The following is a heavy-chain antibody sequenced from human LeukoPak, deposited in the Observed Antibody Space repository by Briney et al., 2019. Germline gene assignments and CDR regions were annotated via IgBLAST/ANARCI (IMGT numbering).Heavy chain of an antibody. J-gene: IGHJ4*02. CDR2: INPSGGST. CDR1: GYTFTGYY. CDR3: ARDSPFNGDLDY. D-gene: IGHD4-17*01. V-gene: IGHV1-46*01. Sequence: ASVKVSCKASGYTFTGYYIHWVRQAPGQGLEWMGIINPSGGSTSYAQKFQGRVTMTRDMSTSTVYMELSSLRSEDTAVYYCARDSPFNGDLDYWGQGTLVTVSS.